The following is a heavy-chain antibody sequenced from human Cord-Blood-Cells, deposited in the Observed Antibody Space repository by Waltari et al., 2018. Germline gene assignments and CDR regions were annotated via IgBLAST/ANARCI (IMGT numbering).Heavy chain of an antibody. CDR3: ARESPYGSGSYYFDY. V-gene: IGHV4-61*09. Sequence: QVQLQESGPGLVKPSQTLSLTCTVSGGSISSGSYYWSWIRQPAGKGLEWIGDIYTSGITNYNPSLKSRGTISVDTSKNQFSLKLSSVTAADTAVYYCARESPYGSGSYYFDYWGQGTLVTVSS. J-gene: IGHJ4*02. CDR1: GGSISSGSYY. D-gene: IGHD3-10*01. CDR2: IYTSGIT.